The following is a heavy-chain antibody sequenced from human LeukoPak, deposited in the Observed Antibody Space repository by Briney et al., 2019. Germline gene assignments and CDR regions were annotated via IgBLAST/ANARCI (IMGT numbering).Heavy chain of an antibody. CDR1: GFTFGDNP. V-gene: IGHV3-49*03. CDR2: PRSKAYGGTT. CDR3: TRGSIGLYYGMDV. J-gene: IGHJ6*02. Sequence: LRLYCTASGFTFGDNPMIRLPPAPGHGLEWIGNPRSKAYGGTTEYAASVKGRFTISRDDSKSIVYMQMSSLKTEDTAVYYCTRGSIGLYYGMDVWGQGTTVIVSS. D-gene: IGHD3-22*01.